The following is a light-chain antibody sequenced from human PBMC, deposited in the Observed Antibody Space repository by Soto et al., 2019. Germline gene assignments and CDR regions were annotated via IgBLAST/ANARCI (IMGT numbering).Light chain of an antibody. V-gene: IGLV1-40*01. CDR2: GNS. CDR3: QSYDSSLRGV. J-gene: IGLJ2*01. CDR1: SSNIGAGYD. Sequence: QSVLTQPPSMSGAPGQRVTISCTGSSSNIGAGYDVHWYRQLPGTAPKLLIYGNSNRPSGVPYRISGSKSGTSASLAISGLQAEDEASYYCQSYDSSLRGVFGGGTKLTVL.